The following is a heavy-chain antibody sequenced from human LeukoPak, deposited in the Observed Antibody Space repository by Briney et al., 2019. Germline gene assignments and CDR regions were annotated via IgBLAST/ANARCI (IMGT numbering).Heavy chain of an antibody. V-gene: IGHV1-18*01. Sequence: ASVKVSCKASGYTFATYGITWVRQAPGQGLEWMGWISAYNGNTNYAQKLQGRVTMTTDTSTSTAYMELRSLRSDDTAVYFCARALVDGYKELGYWGQGTLVTVSS. J-gene: IGHJ4*02. D-gene: IGHD5-24*01. CDR2: ISAYNGNT. CDR1: GYTFATYG. CDR3: ARALVDGYKELGY.